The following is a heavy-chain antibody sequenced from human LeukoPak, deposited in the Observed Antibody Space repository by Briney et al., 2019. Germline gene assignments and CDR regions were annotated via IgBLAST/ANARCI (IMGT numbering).Heavy chain of an antibody. CDR3: ARTSSGPPRNY. CDR2: INHSGST. D-gene: IGHD6-19*01. Sequence: SETLSLTCAVYGGTLSGYYWSWIRQPPGKGLEWIGEINHSGSTNYNPSLKSRVTISVDTSKNQFSLKLSSVTAADTAVYYCARTSSGPPRNYWGQGTLVTVSS. V-gene: IGHV4-34*01. CDR1: GGTLSGYY. J-gene: IGHJ4*02.